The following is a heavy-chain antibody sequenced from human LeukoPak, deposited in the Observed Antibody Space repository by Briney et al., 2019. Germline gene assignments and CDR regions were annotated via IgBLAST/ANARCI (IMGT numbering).Heavy chain of an antibody. J-gene: IGHJ6*03. D-gene: IGHD4/OR15-4a*01. V-gene: IGHV3-30-3*01. CDR1: GFTFSSYA. Sequence: GGSLRLSCAASGFTFSSYAMNWVRQAPGKGLEWVADISYDGSNKYYADSVKGRFTISRDNAKNSLYLQMNSLRAEDTAVYYCARVSTIASPYFYYMDVWGKGTTVTVSS. CDR2: ISYDGSNK. CDR3: ARVSTIASPYFYYMDV.